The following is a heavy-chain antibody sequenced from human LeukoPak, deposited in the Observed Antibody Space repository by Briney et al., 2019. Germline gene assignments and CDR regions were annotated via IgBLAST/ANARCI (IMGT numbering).Heavy chain of an antibody. CDR3: ARARMQFDP. CDR1: VGSFSGYY. J-gene: IGHJ5*02. V-gene: IGHV4-34*01. D-gene: IGHD2-15*01. CDR2: INHSGST. Sequence: SVTLSLTCAVYVGSFSGYYWSWIRQPPGKGLEWIGEINHSGSTNYNPSLKSRVTISVDTSKNQFSLKLSSVTAADTAVYYCARARMQFDPWGQGTLVAVSS.